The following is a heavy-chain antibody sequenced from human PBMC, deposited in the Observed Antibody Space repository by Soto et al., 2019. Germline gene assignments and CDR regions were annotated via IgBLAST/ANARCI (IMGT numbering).Heavy chain of an antibody. D-gene: IGHD5-18*01. CDR3: ARGKKRIQLWLRDAFDI. Sequence: TSETLSLTCAVYGGSFSGYYWSWIRQPPGKGLEWIGEINHSGSTNYNPSLKSRVTISVDTSKNQFSLKLSSVTAADTAVYYCARGKKRIQLWLRDAFDIWGQGTMVTVSS. CDR1: GGSFSGYY. CDR2: INHSGST. V-gene: IGHV4-34*01. J-gene: IGHJ3*02.